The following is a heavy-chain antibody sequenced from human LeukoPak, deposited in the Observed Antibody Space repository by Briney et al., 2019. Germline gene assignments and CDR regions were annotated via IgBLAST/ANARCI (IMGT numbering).Heavy chain of an antibody. CDR2: IYYSGST. Sequence: PSQTLSLTCTVSGGSISNSDYYWSWIRQPPGKGLEWIGYIYYSGSTNYNPSLKSRVTISVDTSKNQFSLKLSSVTAADTAVYYCARALYYFKTGGLYYFDYWGQGTLVTVSS. D-gene: IGHD3/OR15-3a*01. CDR1: GGSISNSDYY. V-gene: IGHV4-61*08. J-gene: IGHJ4*02. CDR3: ARALYYFKTGGLYYFDY.